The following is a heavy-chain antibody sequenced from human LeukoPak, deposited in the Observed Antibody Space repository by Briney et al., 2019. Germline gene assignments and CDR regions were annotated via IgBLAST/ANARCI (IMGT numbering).Heavy chain of an antibody. V-gene: IGHV4-34*01. CDR1: GGSFSGYY. D-gene: IGHD1-7*01. CDR3: ARAISSWNYVYYYYYMDV. J-gene: IGHJ6*03. CDR2: INHRGST. Sequence: SETLSLTCAVYGGSFSGYYWSWIRQPPGKGLEWIGEINHRGSTNYNPSLKSRVTISVGTSKNQFSLKLSSVTAADTAVYYCARAISSWNYVYYYYYMDVWGKGTTVTVSS.